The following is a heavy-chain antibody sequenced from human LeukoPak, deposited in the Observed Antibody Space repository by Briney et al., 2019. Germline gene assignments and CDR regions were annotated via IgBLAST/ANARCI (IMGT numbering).Heavy chain of an antibody. CDR1: GYTFSKYW. D-gene: IGHD1-14*01. CDR2: TFPGDSEA. J-gene: IGHJ3*01. V-gene: IGHV5-51*07. CDR3: ATLGGRSSLWYKGAFDF. Sequence: GESLRISCQGSGYTFSKYWIGWVHQMPGKGLEWMGLTFPGDSEARYSPSFEGQVTISADKSIDTAYLQWSSLKASDTAMYYCATLGGRSSLWYKGAFDFWGQGTMVIVSP.